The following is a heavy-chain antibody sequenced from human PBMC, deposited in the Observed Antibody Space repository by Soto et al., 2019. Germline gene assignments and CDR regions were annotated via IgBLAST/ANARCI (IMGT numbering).Heavy chain of an antibody. V-gene: IGHV1-69*13. J-gene: IGHJ6*02. CDR2: IIPIFGTA. Sequence: SVKVSCKASGGTFSSYAISWVRQAPGQGLEWMGGIIPIFGTANYAQKSQGRDTITADESTSTAYLELSSLRSEDTAVYYCARDIVLMVYAPRVHYGMGVWGQGTTVTVSS. CDR3: ARDIVLMVYAPRVHYGMGV. D-gene: IGHD2-8*01. CDR1: GGTFSSYA.